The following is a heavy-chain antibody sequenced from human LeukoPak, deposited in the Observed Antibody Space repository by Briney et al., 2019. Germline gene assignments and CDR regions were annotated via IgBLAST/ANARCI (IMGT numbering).Heavy chain of an antibody. CDR2: IYYSGST. D-gene: IGHD6-13*01. CDR3: ARGTPPSSSCYDY. CDR1: GASFSSYY. V-gene: IGHV4-59*12. Sequence: SETLSLTCTVSGASFSSYYWNWIRQPPGKGLEWIGYIYYSGSTNYNPSLKSRVTISIDTSKNQFSLKLNSVTAADTAVYYCARGTPPSSSCYDYWGQGTLVTVSS. J-gene: IGHJ4*02.